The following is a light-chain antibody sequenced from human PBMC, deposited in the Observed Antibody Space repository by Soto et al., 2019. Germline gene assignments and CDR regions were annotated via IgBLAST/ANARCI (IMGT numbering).Light chain of an antibody. CDR2: GAS. V-gene: IGKV3-20*01. Sequence: EIVLTQSPGTLSLSPGESATLSCRASQSVSTSYLAWDQQKPGQAPRLLIYGASIRATGIPDRFSGSGSGTDFTLTISRLEPEDFAVYYCQQFGSSLWTFGQGTKVESK. J-gene: IGKJ1*01. CDR1: QSVSTSY. CDR3: QQFGSSLWT.